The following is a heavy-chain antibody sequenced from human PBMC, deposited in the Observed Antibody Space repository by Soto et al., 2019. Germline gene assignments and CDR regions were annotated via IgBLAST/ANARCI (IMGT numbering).Heavy chain of an antibody. CDR2: IYYSGST. V-gene: IGHV4-39*01. D-gene: IGHD2-15*01. J-gene: IGHJ5*02. Sequence: PETLSLTCTVSGGSISISSYYWVWIRQPPGKGLEWIGSIYYSGSTYYNPSLKSRVTISVDTSKNQFSLKLSSVTAADTAVYYCARAGVAAAVNWFDPCGQGTLVTVSS. CDR3: ARAGVAAAVNWFDP. CDR1: GGSISISSYY.